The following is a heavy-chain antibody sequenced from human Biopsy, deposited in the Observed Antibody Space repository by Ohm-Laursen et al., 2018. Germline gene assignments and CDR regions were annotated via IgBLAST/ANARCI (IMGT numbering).Heavy chain of an antibody. CDR1: GFNFDDYA. CDR2: LTWNSGTI. V-gene: IGHV3-9*01. J-gene: IGHJ4*02. D-gene: IGHD3-16*01. Sequence: SLRLSCAASGFNFDDYAMHWIRQGPGKGLEWVAGLTWNSGTIAYAGSVRGRFTISRDNAKNSQYLQMNNLTSEDTALYYCVRSLRNYDFLDSWGQGTLVSVSS. CDR3: VRSLRNYDFLDS.